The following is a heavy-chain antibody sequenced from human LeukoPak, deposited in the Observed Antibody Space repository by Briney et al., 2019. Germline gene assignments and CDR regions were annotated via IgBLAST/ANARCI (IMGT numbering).Heavy chain of an antibody. CDR2: IKQDGSEK. D-gene: IGHD2-8*01. V-gene: IGHV3-7*03. CDR1: GFNFSNYW. J-gene: IGHJ4*02. CDR3: VRDMLEIESRPIDY. Sequence: GGSLRLSCAPSGFNFSNYWMSWVRQAPGKGLEWVANIKQDGSEKYYVDSVKGRFTISRDNAKDSLYLQMNDLRAEDTALYYCVRDMLEIESRPIDYWGRGTLVTVSS.